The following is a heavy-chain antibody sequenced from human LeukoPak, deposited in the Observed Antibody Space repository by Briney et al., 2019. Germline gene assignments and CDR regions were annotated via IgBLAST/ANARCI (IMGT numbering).Heavy chain of an antibody. D-gene: IGHD6-6*01. Sequence: SETLSLTCTVSGVSISSYYWSWIRQPPGKGLEWIGNIYYRGSTKYNPSLKSRVNISVDTSKNQFSLKLRSVTAADTAVYYCARSLLAARPDLVYWGQGTLVTVSS. CDR3: ARSLLAARPDLVY. J-gene: IGHJ4*02. CDR2: IYYRGST. CDR1: GVSISSYY. V-gene: IGHV4-59*01.